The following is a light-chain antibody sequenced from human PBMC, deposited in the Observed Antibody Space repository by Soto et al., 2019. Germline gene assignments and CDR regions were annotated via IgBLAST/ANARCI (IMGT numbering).Light chain of an antibody. CDR2: EGS. J-gene: IGLJ2*01. CDR1: SSDVGSYNL. CDR3: CSYAGSSTFVV. V-gene: IGLV2-23*03. Sequence: QSALTQPASVSGSPGQSITISCTGTSSDVGSYNLVSWYQQHPGKAPKLMIYEGSKRPSGVSNRFSGSKSGNTASLTISGVQAEDEGDYCCCSYAGSSTFVVFGGGTKLTVL.